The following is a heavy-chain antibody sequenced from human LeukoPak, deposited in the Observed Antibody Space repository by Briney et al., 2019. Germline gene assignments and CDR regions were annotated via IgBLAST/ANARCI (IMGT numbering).Heavy chain of an antibody. Sequence: PGGSLRLSCAASGFTFSSYWMSWVRQAPGKGLEWVANIKQDGSEKYYVDSVKGRFTISRDNAKNSLYLQMNSLRAEDTAVYYCARDPGDAVPLHHAFGIWGQGTMVTVSS. J-gene: IGHJ3*02. CDR2: IKQDGSEK. D-gene: IGHD7-27*01. CDR1: GFTFSSYW. V-gene: IGHV3-7*01. CDR3: ARDPGDAVPLHHAFGI.